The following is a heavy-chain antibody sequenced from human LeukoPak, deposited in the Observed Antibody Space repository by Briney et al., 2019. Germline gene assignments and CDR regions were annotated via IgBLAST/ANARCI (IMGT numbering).Heavy chain of an antibody. D-gene: IGHD3-10*01. CDR3: ARDRVLLWFGESYYFDY. V-gene: IGHV7-4-1*02. CDR1: GYTFTSYG. CDR2: INTNTGNP. Sequence: ASVKVSCQASGYTFTSYGISWVRQAPGQGLEWMGWINTNTGNPTYAQGFTGRFVFSLDTSVSTAYLQISSLKAEDTAVYYCARDRVLLWFGESYYFDYWGQGTLVTVSS. J-gene: IGHJ4*02.